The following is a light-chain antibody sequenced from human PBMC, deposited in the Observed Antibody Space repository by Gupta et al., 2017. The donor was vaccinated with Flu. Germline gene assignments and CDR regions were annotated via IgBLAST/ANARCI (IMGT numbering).Light chain of an antibody. Sequence: SYELTQPPSVSVSPGQTARITCSGDALPNQYAYWYQQKPGQPPVVVIYKDTERPSGIPERLSGSSSGTTVTLTISGVQAEDEADYYGQSTDSSGTWVFGGGTKLTVL. V-gene: IGLV3-25*03. CDR2: KDT. CDR1: ALPNQY. CDR3: QSTDSSGTWV. J-gene: IGLJ3*02.